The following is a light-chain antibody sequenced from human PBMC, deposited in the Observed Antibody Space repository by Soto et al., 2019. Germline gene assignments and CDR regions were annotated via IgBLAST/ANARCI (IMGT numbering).Light chain of an antibody. V-gene: IGKV3-20*01. J-gene: IGKJ1*01. CDR3: QQYGSSPWT. Sequence: ELMFSPGTLSLSPVEIASLSCRASQSVSSSYLAWYQQKPGQAPRLLIYGASSRATGIPDRFSGSGSGTDSTLTISRLEPEDFAVYYCQQYGSSPWTFGQGTKVDIK. CDR2: GAS. CDR1: QSVSSSY.